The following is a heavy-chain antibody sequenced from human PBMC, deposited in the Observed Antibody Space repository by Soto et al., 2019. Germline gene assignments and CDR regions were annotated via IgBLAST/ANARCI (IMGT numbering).Heavy chain of an antibody. V-gene: IGHV3-11*01. J-gene: IGHJ6*02. CDR3: MGGMDV. CDR1: GFTFSGYY. D-gene: IGHD3-16*01. Sequence: GSLRLSCEASGFTFSGYYMTWNRQAPGKGLEWVSFISSSGSTKDYADSVKGRFTISRDNAKNSVYLQMNSLGVEDTAVYYCMGGMDVWGQGTTVTVSS. CDR2: ISSSGSTK.